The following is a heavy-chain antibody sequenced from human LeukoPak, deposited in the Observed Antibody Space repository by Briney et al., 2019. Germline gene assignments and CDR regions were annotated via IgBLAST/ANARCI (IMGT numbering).Heavy chain of an antibody. D-gene: IGHD6-25*01. CDR1: GFTFSSYA. Sequence: GRSLRLSCAAPGFTFSSYAMHWVRQAPGKGLEWVAVISYDGSNKYYADSVKGRFTISRDNSKNTLYLQMNSLRAEDTAVYYCAKVEESGFDYWGQGTLVTVSS. CDR3: AKVEESGFDY. CDR2: ISYDGSNK. J-gene: IGHJ4*02. V-gene: IGHV3-30-3*01.